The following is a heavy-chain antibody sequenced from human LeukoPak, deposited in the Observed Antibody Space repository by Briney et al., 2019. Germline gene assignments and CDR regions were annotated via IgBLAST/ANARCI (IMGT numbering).Heavy chain of an antibody. CDR3: ARGGSLLRYFDWATYYFDY. CDR2: IITTSNYK. Sequence: GGSLRLSCAASGFTLSTYNMTWVRQAPGKGLEWVSPIITTSNYKYYVDSVEGRFTISRDNAKNSLYLQMNSLRVDDTAVYYCARGGSLLRYFDWATYYFDYWGQGTLVTVSS. V-gene: IGHV3-21*01. CDR1: GFTLSTYN. J-gene: IGHJ4*02. D-gene: IGHD3-9*01.